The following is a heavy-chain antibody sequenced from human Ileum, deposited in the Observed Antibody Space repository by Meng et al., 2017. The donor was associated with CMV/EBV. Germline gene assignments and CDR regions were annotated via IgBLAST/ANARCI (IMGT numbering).Heavy chain of an antibody. CDR3: AKGTSRSPYYYYGIDV. D-gene: IGHD1-26*01. J-gene: IGHJ6*02. CDR1: GFTFSYFG. Sequence: GESLKISCAASGFTFSYFGIHLVRQAPGKGLEWVAVIWYDGSNEYYADSVKGRFTISRDNSKNTLYLQMNSLRPEDTAVYYCAKGTSRSPYYYYGIDVWGQGTTVTVSS. CDR2: IWYDGSNE. V-gene: IGHV3-33*06.